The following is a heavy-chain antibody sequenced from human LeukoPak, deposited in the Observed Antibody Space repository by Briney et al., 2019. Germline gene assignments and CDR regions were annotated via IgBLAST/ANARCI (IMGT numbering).Heavy chain of an antibody. CDR1: GFTFSSYW. CDR2: IKHDGSEK. CDR3: ARKDRYGLDY. J-gene: IGHJ4*02. V-gene: IGHV3-7*01. D-gene: IGHD3-9*01. Sequence: PGGSLRLSCAASGFTFSSYWMSWVRQAPGKGLEWVADIKHDGSEKYYVDSLKGRFTIPTDSAKNSLYLQINSLRAEDTAVYYCARKDRYGLDYWGQGTLVTVSS.